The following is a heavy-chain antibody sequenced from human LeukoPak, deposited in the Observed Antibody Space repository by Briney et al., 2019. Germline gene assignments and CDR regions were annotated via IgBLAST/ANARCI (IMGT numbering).Heavy chain of an antibody. Sequence: QPRGSLRLSSAASGFTSRTYSMNWVRQAPGKGREWISYISSSSGTIYYADSVRGRFTISRDNTKNSLYLQINSLRDEDTAVYKCAPFSDYWGERTLLTVSS. D-gene: IGHD3-16*01. CDR2: ISSSSGTI. V-gene: IGHV3-48*02. J-gene: IGHJ4*02. CDR1: GFTSRTYS. CDR3: APFSDY.